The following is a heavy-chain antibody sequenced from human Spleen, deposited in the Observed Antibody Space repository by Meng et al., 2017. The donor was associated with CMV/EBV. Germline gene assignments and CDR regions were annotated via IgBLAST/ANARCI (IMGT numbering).Heavy chain of an antibody. J-gene: IGHJ4*02. CDR3: ARDLEVQGESWDIEVEPAAASFDY. Sequence: ASVKVSCKASGYTFTGYYMHWVRQAPGQGLEWMGIINPSGGSTSYAQKFQGRVTMTRDTSTSTVYMELSSLRSEDTAVYYCARDLEVQGESWDIEVEPAAASFDYWGQGTLVTVSS. V-gene: IGHV1-46*01. CDR2: INPSGGST. D-gene: IGHD2-2*01. CDR1: GYTFTGYY.